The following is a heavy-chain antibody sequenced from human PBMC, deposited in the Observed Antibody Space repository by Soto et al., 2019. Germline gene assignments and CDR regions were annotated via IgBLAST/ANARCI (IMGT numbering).Heavy chain of an antibody. J-gene: IGHJ3*02. Sequence: ASVKVSCKASGGTFSSYTINWVRQAPGQGLEWMGRIIPILGVANYAQKFQGRVTITADKSPSTAYMERSSLRSEDTAVYYCARDKPGDPMIRGFNSDAFDIWGQGTMVTVSS. CDR1: GGTFSSYT. CDR3: ARDKPGDPMIRGFNSDAFDI. CDR2: IIPILGVA. D-gene: IGHD3-10*01. V-gene: IGHV1-69*04.